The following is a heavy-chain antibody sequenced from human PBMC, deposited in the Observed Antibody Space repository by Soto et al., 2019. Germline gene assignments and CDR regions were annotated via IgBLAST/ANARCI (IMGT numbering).Heavy chain of an antibody. V-gene: IGHV1-69*01. CDR1: GGIFSTYA. D-gene: IGHD3-10*01. Sequence: QVQLVQSGAEVKKPGSSVKVSCKASGGIFSTYAISWLRQAPGQGLEWMGGIIPIFGTPNYAQRFQGRVTITADESTSPAYRELSRLRSEETAVYYCARDRDDYGSGNYYNRIDFWGQGTLVPVSS. CDR2: IIPIFGTP. J-gene: IGHJ4*02. CDR3: ARDRDDYGSGNYYNRIDF.